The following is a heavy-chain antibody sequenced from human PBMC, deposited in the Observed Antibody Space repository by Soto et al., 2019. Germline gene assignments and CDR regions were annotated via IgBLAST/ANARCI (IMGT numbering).Heavy chain of an antibody. Sequence: ASVKVSCKASGYTFTRYAMHWVRQAPGQRLEWMGWINAGNGNIKYSQKFQGRVTITRDTSASTAYMELSSLRSEDTAVYYCARDLWGYCGTDCYPLDVWGQGTTVTVSS. J-gene: IGHJ6*02. V-gene: IGHV1-3*01. CDR2: INAGNGNI. CDR3: ARDLWGYCGTDCYPLDV. D-gene: IGHD2-21*02. CDR1: GYTFTRYA.